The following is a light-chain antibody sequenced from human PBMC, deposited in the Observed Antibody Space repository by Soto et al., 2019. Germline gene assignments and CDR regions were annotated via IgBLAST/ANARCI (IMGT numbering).Light chain of an antibody. CDR2: TGS. Sequence: DIVMTQTPLSLTVTPGEPASISCRSSQSLWDSDDGNTYVDWYLQKAGQSPQLLIYTGSSRASVVPDRFSGSGSGTDFPLKISRVEAEDVGVYYCMQRIEFPLTFGGGTKVELK. J-gene: IGKJ4*01. CDR1: QSLWDSDDGNTY. V-gene: IGKV2-40*01. CDR3: MQRIEFPLT.